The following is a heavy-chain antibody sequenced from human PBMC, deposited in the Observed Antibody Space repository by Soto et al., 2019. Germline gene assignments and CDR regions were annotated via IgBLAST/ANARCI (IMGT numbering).Heavy chain of an antibody. D-gene: IGHD4-17*01. Sequence: EVQLLESGGGLVQPGGSLRLSCAASGLTFSNYGLSWVRQAPGKGLEWVSGITGSGDSTYSADSVKGRFTTSRDNSKNTLYLQMNRLRAEDKAVYHCAAYGDNPSEVYYYYGMDVWGLGPTVTVSS. V-gene: IGHV3-23*01. J-gene: IGHJ6*02. CDR1: GLTFSNYG. CDR2: ITGSGDST. CDR3: AAYGDNPSEVYYYYGMDV.